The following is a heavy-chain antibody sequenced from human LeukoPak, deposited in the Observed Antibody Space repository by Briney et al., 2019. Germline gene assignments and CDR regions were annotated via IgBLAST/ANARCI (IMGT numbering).Heavy chain of an antibody. CDR1: GGSIDSSSYC. J-gene: IGHJ4*02. CDR3: ARDRACSNGICSYFDY. Sequence: SETLSLTCTVSGGSIDSSSYCWGWIRQPPGKGLEWIGSIYSSGSTYYNPSLKSRVTVSVDTSKSQFSLKLTSVTAADTAVYYCARDRACSNGICSYFDYWGQGTVVAVSS. D-gene: IGHD2-8*01. V-gene: IGHV4-39*01. CDR2: IYSSGST.